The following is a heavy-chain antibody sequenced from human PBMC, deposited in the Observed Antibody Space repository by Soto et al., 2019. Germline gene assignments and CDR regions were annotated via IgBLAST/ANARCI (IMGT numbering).Heavy chain of an antibody. J-gene: IGHJ4*02. CDR1: GGSFSGYS. CDR3: ARGRPTYYDFWSGYPAAYYFDY. V-gene: IGHV4-34*01. D-gene: IGHD3-3*01. CDR2: INHSGST. Sequence: SDTLSLTCAVYGGSFSGYSWSCIRQPPGKGLEWIGEINHSGSTNYNPSLKSRVTISVDTSKNQFSLQLSSVTAADTAVYYCARGRPTYYDFWSGYPAAYYFDYWGQGTLVTV.